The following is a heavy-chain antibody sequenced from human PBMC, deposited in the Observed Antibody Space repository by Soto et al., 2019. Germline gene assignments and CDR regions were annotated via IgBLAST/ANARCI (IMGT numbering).Heavy chain of an antibody. D-gene: IGHD3-22*01. CDR2: IHYSGRT. Sequence: QVQLQESGPGLVKPSQTLSLTCAVSGGSITSGAYYWTWIRQHPGKGLEWIADIHYSGRTYYNPALPSRVTIALDTSHTQFSLKLSSVTAADTAVYYCARYYFDSSGYSNWFDPWGQGTLVTVSS. CDR3: ARYYFDSSGYSNWFDP. V-gene: IGHV4-31*11. J-gene: IGHJ5*02. CDR1: GGSITSGAYY.